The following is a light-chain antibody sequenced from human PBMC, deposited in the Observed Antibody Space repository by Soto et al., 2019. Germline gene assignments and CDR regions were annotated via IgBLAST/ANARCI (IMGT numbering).Light chain of an antibody. CDR2: NAS. Sequence: DIQLTQYPSSLSASVGDTVTITCRASQTSSTYLLWYHQKPGRAPNLLIYNASTLNSGVPSKLGGSGSGTDFTPTISGLQPEDFATYHCQQTYSDISFGGGTKVE. V-gene: IGKV1-39*01. CDR3: QQTYSDIS. J-gene: IGKJ4*01. CDR1: QTSSTY.